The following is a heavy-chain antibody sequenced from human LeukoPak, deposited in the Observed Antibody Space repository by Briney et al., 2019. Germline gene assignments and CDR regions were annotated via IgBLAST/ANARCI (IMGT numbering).Heavy chain of an antibody. CDR2: MNPNSGNT. J-gene: IGHJ3*02. V-gene: IGHV1-8*03. CDR1: GYTFTSYD. CDR3: AGAGYSGSHDAFDI. Sequence: ASVKVSCKASGYTFTSYDINWVRQATGQGLEWMGWMNPNSGNTGYAQKFQGRVTITRNTSISTAYMELSSLRSEDTAVYYCAGAGYSGSHDAFDIWGQGTMVTVSS. D-gene: IGHD1-26*01.